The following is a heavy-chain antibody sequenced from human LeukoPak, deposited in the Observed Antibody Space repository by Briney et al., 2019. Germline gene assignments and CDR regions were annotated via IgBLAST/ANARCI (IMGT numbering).Heavy chain of an antibody. D-gene: IGHD5-24*01. Sequence: GGSLRLSCAASGFIFSSYSMNWVRQAPGKGLEWVSSIGGSSSSIYYADSVKARFTISRDNAKNSLYLHMNSLRAEDTAVYYCAREQFEAFDIWGQGTMVTVSS. CDR3: AREQFEAFDI. V-gene: IGHV3-21*01. J-gene: IGHJ3*02. CDR1: GFIFSSYS. CDR2: IGGSSSSI.